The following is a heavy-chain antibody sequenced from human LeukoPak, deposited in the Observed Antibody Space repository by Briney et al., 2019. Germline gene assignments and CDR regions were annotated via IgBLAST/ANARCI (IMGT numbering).Heavy chain of an antibody. V-gene: IGHV3-30*01. J-gene: IGHJ3*02. CDR2: ISYDGSNK. Sequence: GESLRLSCAASGFTFSSYAMHWVRQAPGKGLEWVAVISYDGSNKYYADSVKGRFTISRDNSKNTLYLQMNSLRAEDTAVYYCAREDYDSSGYGAFDIWGQGTMVTVSS. CDR3: AREDYDSSGYGAFDI. CDR1: GFTFSSYA. D-gene: IGHD3-22*01.